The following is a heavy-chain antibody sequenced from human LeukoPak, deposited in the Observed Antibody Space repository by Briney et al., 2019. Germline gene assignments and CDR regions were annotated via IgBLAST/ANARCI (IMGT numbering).Heavy chain of an antibody. D-gene: IGHD6-13*01. V-gene: IGHV5-51*01. CDR1: GYSITSYW. Sequence: GESLKISCKGSGYSITSYWIGWVRQMPGKGLEWMGIIYPGDSDTRYSPSFQGQVAISADKSISTAYLQWSSLKASDTALYYCARRYTSTSNAFDIWGQGTMVTVSS. CDR3: ARRYTSTSNAFDI. J-gene: IGHJ3*02. CDR2: IYPGDSDT.